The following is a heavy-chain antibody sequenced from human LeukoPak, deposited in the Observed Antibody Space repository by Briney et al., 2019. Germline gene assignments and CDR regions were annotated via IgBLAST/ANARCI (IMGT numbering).Heavy chain of an antibody. CDR3: ARDSRSYSSSSGDAFDI. J-gene: IGHJ3*02. D-gene: IGHD6-6*01. Sequence: SGTLSLTCTVSGGSISSSSYYWGWIRQPPGKGLEWIGSIYYSGSTYYNPSLKSRVTISVDTSKNQFSLKLSSVTAADTAVYYCARDSRSYSSSSGDAFDIWGQGTMVTVSS. V-gene: IGHV4-39*07. CDR2: IYYSGST. CDR1: GGSISSSSYY.